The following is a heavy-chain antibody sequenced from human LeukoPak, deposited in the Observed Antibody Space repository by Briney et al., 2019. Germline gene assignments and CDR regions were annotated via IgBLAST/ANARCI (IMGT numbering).Heavy chain of an antibody. J-gene: IGHJ5*02. CDR3: ARVRQQLESHYNWFDP. Sequence: GGSLRLSCAASGFTFSSYAMSWVRQAPGKGLEWVSAISGSGGSTYYADSVKGRFTISRDNSKNTLYLQMNSLRAEDTAVYYCARVRQQLESHYNWFDPWGQGTLVTVSS. D-gene: IGHD6-13*01. V-gene: IGHV3-23*01. CDR2: ISGSGGST. CDR1: GFTFSSYA.